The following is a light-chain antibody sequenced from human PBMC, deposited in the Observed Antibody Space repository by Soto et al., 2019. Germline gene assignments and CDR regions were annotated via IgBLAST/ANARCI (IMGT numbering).Light chain of an antibody. Sequence: EIVMTQSPATLSVSPGERATLSCRASQSVSSNLAWYQQKPGQAPRLLIYGASTRATGIPARFSGSGSGTEFTLNISSLQSEDFAVYYCQQYINWPLTFGGGTKVEV. V-gene: IGKV3-15*01. J-gene: IGKJ4*01. CDR2: GAS. CDR3: QQYINWPLT. CDR1: QSVSSN.